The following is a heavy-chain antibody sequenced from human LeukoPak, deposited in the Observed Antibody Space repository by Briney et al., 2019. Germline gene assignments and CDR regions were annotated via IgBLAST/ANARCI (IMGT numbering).Heavy chain of an antibody. D-gene: IGHD7-27*01. J-gene: IGHJ4*02. CDR3: ARNNWGIDD. CDR1: GFSFSSYW. Sequence: GGSLRLSCGASGFSFSSYWMHWVRQSPGKGLVWVARINNDGSDTSHADSVEGRFTISRDNAENTLYLQMNSLRVEDTAMYSCARNNWGIDDWGQGTLVTVSS. CDR2: INNDGSDT. V-gene: IGHV3-74*01.